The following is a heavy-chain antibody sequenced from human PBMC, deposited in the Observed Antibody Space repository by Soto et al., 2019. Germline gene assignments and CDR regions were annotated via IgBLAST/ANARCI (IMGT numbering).Heavy chain of an antibody. J-gene: IGHJ6*02. CDR1: GYTFTTYW. V-gene: IGHV5-51*01. CDR2: IYPGDSDV. Sequence: GESLKISCVDSGYTFTTYWIGWVRHMPGKGLEWMGVIYPGDSDVRYKPSLEGQVTISADRSIRTAYLQWNSLKASDTAMYYCIVPLWTGFAIGVWGQGTTVTVS. CDR3: IVPLWTGFAIGV. D-gene: IGHD2-2*01.